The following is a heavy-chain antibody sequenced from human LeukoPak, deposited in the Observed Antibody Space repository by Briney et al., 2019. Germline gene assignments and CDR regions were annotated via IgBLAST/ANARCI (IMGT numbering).Heavy chain of an antibody. CDR2: ISSKANSYAT. CDR3: TRSPGATTLCFFDY. V-gene: IGHV3-73*01. J-gene: IGHJ4*02. Sequence: PGGSLRLSCAASGFTFSGSAMHWVRQASGQGLEWVGRISSKANSYATAYAASVKGRFTISRDDSKNTAYLKRNSLKTEDTAVYYCTRSPGATTLCFFDYWGQGTLVSVSS. D-gene: IGHD1-26*01. CDR1: GFTFSGSA.